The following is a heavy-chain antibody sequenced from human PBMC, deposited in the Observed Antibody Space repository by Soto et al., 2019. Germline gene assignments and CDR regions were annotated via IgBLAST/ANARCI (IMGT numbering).Heavy chain of an antibody. CDR1: GFTFSSYA. J-gene: IGHJ4*02. D-gene: IGHD6-6*01. Sequence: EVQLLESGGGLVQPGGSLRLSCAASGFTFSSYAMSWVRQAPGKGLEWVSAISGRGGSTYYADSVKGRFTISRDNSKNTLYLQMNSLRAEDTAVYYCAKSKVYSSSPSDYWGQGTLVTVSS. CDR3: AKSKVYSSSPSDY. V-gene: IGHV3-23*01. CDR2: ISGRGGST.